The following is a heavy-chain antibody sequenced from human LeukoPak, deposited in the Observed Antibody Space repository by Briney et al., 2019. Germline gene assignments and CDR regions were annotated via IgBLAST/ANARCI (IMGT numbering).Heavy chain of an antibody. Sequence: SETLSLTCNVPGGSISDTSYYWGWIRQPPGKGLEWIGSIYHTGTTYYSPSLKSRVTISVHTSKNQFSLKLSSVTAADTAVYYCARGTTLVNYDILTGYLDDAFDIWGQGTMVTVSS. D-gene: IGHD3-9*01. CDR3: ARGTTLVNYDILTGYLDDAFDI. CDR1: GGSISDTSYY. V-gene: IGHV4-39*01. CDR2: IYHTGTT. J-gene: IGHJ3*02.